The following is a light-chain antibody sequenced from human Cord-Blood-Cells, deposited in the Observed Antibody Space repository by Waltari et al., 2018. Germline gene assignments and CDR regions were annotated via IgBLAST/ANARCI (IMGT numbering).Light chain of an antibody. CDR1: SGSIASTY. Sequence: NFMLTQPHSVSESPGKTVTISSTRSSGSIASTYVQWYQQRPGSSPTTVIYEDNQRPSGVPDRFSGSIDSSSNSASLTISGLKTEDEADYYCQSYDSSNWVFGGGTKLTVL. CDR2: EDN. J-gene: IGLJ3*02. V-gene: IGLV6-57*01. CDR3: QSYDSSNWV.